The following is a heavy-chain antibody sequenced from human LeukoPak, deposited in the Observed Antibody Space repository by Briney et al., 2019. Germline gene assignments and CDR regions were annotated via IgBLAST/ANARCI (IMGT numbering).Heavy chain of an antibody. V-gene: IGHV1-69*05. CDR1: GYTFTSYG. CDR2: IIPIFGTA. J-gene: IGHJ4*02. CDR3: ATYGPMTTVTTQGPGFDY. Sequence: SVKVSCKASGYTFTSYGISWVRQAPGQGLEWMGGIIPIFGTANYAQKFQGRVTITTDESTSTAYMELSSLRSEDTAVYYCATYGPMTTVTTQGPGFDYWGQGTLVTVSS. D-gene: IGHD4-17*01.